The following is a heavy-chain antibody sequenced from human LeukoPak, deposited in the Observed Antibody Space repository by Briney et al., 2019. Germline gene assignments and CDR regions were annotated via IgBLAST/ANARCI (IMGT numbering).Heavy chain of an antibody. CDR3: ANFYGIIDDY. CDR2: IRYDGSNK. J-gene: IGHJ4*02. D-gene: IGHD3-16*02. Sequence: PGGSLRLSCAASGFTFSSYGMHWVRQAPGKGLEWVAFIRYDGSNKYYADSVKGRFTISRDNSKNTLYLQMNSLRAEDTAVYYCANFYGIIDDYWGQGTLVTVSS. CDR1: GFTFSSYG. V-gene: IGHV3-30*02.